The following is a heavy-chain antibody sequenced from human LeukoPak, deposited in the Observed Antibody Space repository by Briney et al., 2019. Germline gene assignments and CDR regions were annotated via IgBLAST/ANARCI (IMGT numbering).Heavy chain of an antibody. Sequence: VQPGGSLRLSCAASEFTFSGYWMNWVRQAPGKGLEWVSSISSSSSYIYYADSVKGRFTISRDNAKNSLYLQMNSLRAEDTAVYYCARVGGGGSMDVWGQGTTVTVSS. J-gene: IGHJ6*02. CDR3: ARVGGGGSMDV. CDR2: ISSSSSYI. CDR1: EFTFSGYW. D-gene: IGHD3-16*01. V-gene: IGHV3-21*01.